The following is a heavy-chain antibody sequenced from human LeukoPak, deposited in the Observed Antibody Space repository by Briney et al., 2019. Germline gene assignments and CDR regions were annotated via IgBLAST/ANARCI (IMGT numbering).Heavy chain of an antibody. V-gene: IGHV3-15*01. CDR2: NKSKSDGGTT. CDR1: GFNFNNAW. D-gene: IGHD4-17*01. CDR3: TTGTLTSDY. Sequence: GGSLRLSCAAAGFNFNNAWVNWVRQAPGKLLELFGRNKSKSDGGTTDKAAPVKGRFTISKDDSKNTLYLQMNSLKTEDTGIYYCTTGTLTSDYWGQGTLVTVSS. J-gene: IGHJ4*02.